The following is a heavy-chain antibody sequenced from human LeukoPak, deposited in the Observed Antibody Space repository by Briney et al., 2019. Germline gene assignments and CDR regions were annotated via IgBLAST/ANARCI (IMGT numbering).Heavy chain of an antibody. Sequence: GASVKVSCKASGYTFTSYGISWVRQAPGQGLEWMGWISAYNGNTNYAQKLQGRVTMTTDTSTSTAYMELRSLRSVDTAVYYCARGAYCSGGSCYFDYWGQGTLVTVSS. J-gene: IGHJ4*02. D-gene: IGHD2-15*01. CDR1: GYTFTSYG. CDR2: ISAYNGNT. CDR3: ARGAYCSGGSCYFDY. V-gene: IGHV1-18*01.